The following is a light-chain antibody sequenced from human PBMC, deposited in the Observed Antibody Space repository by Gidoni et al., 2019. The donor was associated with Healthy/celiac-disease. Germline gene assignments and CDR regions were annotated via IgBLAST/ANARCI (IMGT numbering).Light chain of an antibody. CDR3: QQSYSTPPT. V-gene: IGKV1-39*01. J-gene: IGKJ2*01. Sequence: DIQTTQSPSCLSASVGDRVTITCRASQSISSYVNWYQQKRGKAPKLLIYAASSLQSGVPSRCSGSGSETDFTLTISSLQPEDFATYYCQQSYSTPPTFGQGTKLEIK. CDR1: QSISSY. CDR2: AAS.